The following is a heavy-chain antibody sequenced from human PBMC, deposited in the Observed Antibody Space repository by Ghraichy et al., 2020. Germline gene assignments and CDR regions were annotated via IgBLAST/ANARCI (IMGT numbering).Heavy chain of an antibody. CDR1: GFTFSSYA. Sequence: GGSLRLSCAASGFTFSSYAMSWVRQAPGKGLECVSAISGSGISTYSADSVKGRFTISRDNSKNTLYLQMNSLRSEDTAVYYCAKVHTSGWYQVKSGPFDYWGQGILATVSS. CDR3: AKVHTSGWYQVKSGPFDY. D-gene: IGHD6-19*01. J-gene: IGHJ4*02. CDR2: ISGSGIST. V-gene: IGHV3-23*01.